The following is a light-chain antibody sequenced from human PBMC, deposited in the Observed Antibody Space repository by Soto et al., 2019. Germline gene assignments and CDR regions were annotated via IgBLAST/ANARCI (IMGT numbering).Light chain of an antibody. Sequence: DIPMTQSPSTLSASVGDGVTITCRASQNISVWLAWYQQRPGKAPKFLIYDASNLETGVSSRFSGSGSGTEFTLTIRSLQPDDFATYYCQQYDSSSPTFGQGTQLEIK. V-gene: IGKV1-5*01. CDR2: DAS. CDR1: QNISVW. J-gene: IGKJ2*01. CDR3: QQYDSSSPT.